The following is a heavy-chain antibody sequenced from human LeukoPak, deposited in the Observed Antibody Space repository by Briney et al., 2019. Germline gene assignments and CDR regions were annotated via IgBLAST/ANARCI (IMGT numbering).Heavy chain of an antibody. V-gene: IGHV3-30*04. CDR2: ISHDGSNK. CDR1: GVTFSSYA. CDR3: ARGFVWFGELLSNHFDY. Sequence: GGSPRRSCAASGVTFSSYAKHWVRQAPAKGLEWVAAISHDGSNKYSADSVKGRFTISRDNSKNTLYLQMNSLRAEDTAVYYCARGFVWFGELLSNHFDYWGQGALVTVSS. D-gene: IGHD3-10*01. J-gene: IGHJ4*02.